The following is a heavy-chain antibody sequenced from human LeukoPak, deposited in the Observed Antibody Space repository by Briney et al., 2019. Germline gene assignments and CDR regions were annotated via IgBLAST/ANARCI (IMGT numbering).Heavy chain of an antibody. CDR3: ARVFGHGRDYYYYYMDV. J-gene: IGHJ6*03. Sequence: SETLSLTCGVYGESLSGQYWSWIRQPPGKGLEWIGEINHSGSTNYNPSLKSRVIISVDTSKNQFSLKLSSVTAADTAVYYCARVFGHGRDYYYYYMDVWGKGTTVTVSS. CDR1: GESLSGQY. V-gene: IGHV4-34*01. CDR2: INHSGST. D-gene: IGHD3-3*01.